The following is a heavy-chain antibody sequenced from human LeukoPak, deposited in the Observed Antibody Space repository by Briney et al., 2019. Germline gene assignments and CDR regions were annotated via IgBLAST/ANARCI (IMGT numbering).Heavy chain of an antibody. V-gene: IGHV1-58*02. CDR1: VYTFTSYG. J-gene: IGHJ6*03. CDR3: AAAGRSSHRPIYYYYMDV. D-gene: IGHD2-15*01. CDR2: IVVGSGNT. Sequence: ASVKVSCKASVYTFTSYGISWVRQAPGQRREWIGWIVVGSGNTNYAQNFQERVTITRDMSTSTAYMELSSLRSEDTAVYYCAAAGRSSHRPIYYYYMDVWGKGTTVTVSS.